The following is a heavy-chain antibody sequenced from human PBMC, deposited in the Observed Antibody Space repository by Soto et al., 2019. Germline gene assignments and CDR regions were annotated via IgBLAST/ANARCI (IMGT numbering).Heavy chain of an antibody. CDR3: AREVVVVTASSPHHGMDV. CDR1: GGSISSGGYY. V-gene: IGHV4-31*03. Sequence: QVQLQESGPGLVKPSQTLSLTCTVSGGSISSGGYYWSWIRQHPGKGLEWIGYIYYSGSTYYNPYPQRRATIAVDTSKTQVSLKLSSVTAADTAVYYCAREVVVVTASSPHHGMDVWGQGTTVTVSS. J-gene: IGHJ6*02. CDR2: IYYSGST. D-gene: IGHD2-21*02.